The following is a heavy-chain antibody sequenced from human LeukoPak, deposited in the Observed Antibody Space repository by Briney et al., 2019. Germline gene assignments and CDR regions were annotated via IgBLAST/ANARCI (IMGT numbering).Heavy chain of an antibody. CDR2: INHSGST. D-gene: IGHD6-13*01. CDR3: ARGHSSSWYSLYYFDY. Sequence: PSETLSLTCAVYGGSFSGYYWSWIRQPPGKGLEWIGEINHSGSTNYNPSLKSRVTISVDTSKNQFSLKLSSVIAADTAVYYCARGHSSSWYSLYYFDYWGQGTLVTVSS. V-gene: IGHV4-34*01. CDR1: GGSFSGYY. J-gene: IGHJ4*02.